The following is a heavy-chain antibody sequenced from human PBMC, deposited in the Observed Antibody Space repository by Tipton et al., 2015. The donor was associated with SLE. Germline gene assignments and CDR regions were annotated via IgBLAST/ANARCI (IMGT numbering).Heavy chain of an antibody. CDR3: ARVAPTEVFDY. V-gene: IGHV4-59*11. CDR1: GDSITSHY. CDR2: IYYTGST. J-gene: IGHJ4*02. D-gene: IGHD1-1*01. Sequence: GLVKPSQTLSLTCTVSGDSITSHYWSWIRQAPGKGLEWIGNIYYTGSTNYSPSLKSRVTMSVDTSKNHFSLKLTSVTAADTAVYYCARVAPTEVFDYWGQGTLVTVSS.